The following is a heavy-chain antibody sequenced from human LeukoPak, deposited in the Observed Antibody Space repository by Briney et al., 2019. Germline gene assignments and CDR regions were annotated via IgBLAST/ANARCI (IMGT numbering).Heavy chain of an antibody. CDR1: GFTFSSYA. V-gene: IGHV3-23*01. Sequence: PGGSLRLSCAASGFTFSSYAMNWVRQAPGKGLEWASAISGSGGSTYYADSVKGRFTISRDNSKNTLYLQMNRLRAEDTAVYYCAKDLNWIYYYYGMDVWGQGTTVTASS. CDR2: ISGSGGST. CDR3: AKDLNWIYYYYGMDV. J-gene: IGHJ6*02. D-gene: IGHD1-1*01.